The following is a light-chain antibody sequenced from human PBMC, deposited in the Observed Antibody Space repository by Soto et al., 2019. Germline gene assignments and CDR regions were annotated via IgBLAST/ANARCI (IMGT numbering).Light chain of an antibody. CDR2: GAS. CDR1: QSLSGRY. CDR3: QQYDSSPRT. V-gene: IGKV3-20*01. Sequence: DTMLTQPPGTLALSPGEGATLSCRASQSLSGRYLAWYQQKPGQAPRLLIYGASTRATGIPDRFSGSGSGTDFTLTISRLEPEDFAVYYCQQYDSSPRTFGQGTKVDIK. J-gene: IGKJ1*01.